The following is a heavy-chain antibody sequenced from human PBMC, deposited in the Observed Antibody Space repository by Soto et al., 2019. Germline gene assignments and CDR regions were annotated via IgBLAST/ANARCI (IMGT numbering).Heavy chain of an antibody. CDR3: ASSLVAAGKNWFDP. CDR2: IYYSGST. V-gene: IGHV4-31*03. Sequence: QVQLQESGPGLVKPSQTMSVTCTVSGGSISSGGYYWSWIRLHPGKGLEWIGYIYYSGSTYYNPSLKSRVTISVDTSKNQFSLKLSSVTAPDTAVYYCASSLVAAGKNWFDPWGQGTLVTVSS. D-gene: IGHD2-15*01. CDR1: GGSISSGGYY. J-gene: IGHJ5*02.